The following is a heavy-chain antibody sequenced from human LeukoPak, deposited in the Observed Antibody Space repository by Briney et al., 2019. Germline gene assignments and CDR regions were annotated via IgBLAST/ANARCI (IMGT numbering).Heavy chain of an antibody. CDR2: IRSKANSYAT. D-gene: IGHD3-3*01. J-gene: IGHJ4*02. CDR1: GFTFSGSA. CDR3: TGSGPLYDY. V-gene: IGHV3-73*01. Sequence: GGSLRLSCAASGFTFSGSAMHWVRQASGKGLGWVGRIRSKANSYATAYAASVKGRFTISRDDSKNTAYLQMNSLKTEDTAVYYCTGSGPLYDYWGQGPLVTVSS.